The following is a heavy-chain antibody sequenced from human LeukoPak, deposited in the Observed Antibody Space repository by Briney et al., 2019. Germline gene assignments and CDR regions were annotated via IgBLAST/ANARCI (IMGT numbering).Heavy chain of an antibody. J-gene: IGHJ4*02. V-gene: IGHV3-23*01. Sequence: PGGSLRLSCAVSGITLSSYGMTWVRQAPGKGLEWVAGISGSGGGTNYADSVKGRFTISRDNPKNTLYLQMNSLRAEDTAVYFCAKRGVVIRVILVGFHKEAYYFDSWGQGALVSVSS. D-gene: IGHD3-22*01. CDR2: ISGSGGGT. CDR1: GITLSSYG. CDR3: AKRGVVIRVILVGFHKEAYYFDS.